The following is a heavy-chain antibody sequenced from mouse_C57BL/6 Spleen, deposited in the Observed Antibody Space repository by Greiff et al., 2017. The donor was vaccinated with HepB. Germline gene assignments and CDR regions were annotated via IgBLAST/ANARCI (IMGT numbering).Heavy chain of an antibody. CDR3: ARLGLRDAMDY. D-gene: IGHD2-2*01. J-gene: IGHJ4*01. CDR1: GYAFSSSW. Sequence: QVQLKQSGPELVKPGASVKISCKASGYAFSSSWMNWVKQRPGKGLEWIGRIYPGDGDTNYNGKFKGKATLTADKSSSTAYMQLSSLTSEDSAVYFFARLGLRDAMDYWGQGTSVTVSS. V-gene: IGHV1-82*01. CDR2: IYPGDGDT.